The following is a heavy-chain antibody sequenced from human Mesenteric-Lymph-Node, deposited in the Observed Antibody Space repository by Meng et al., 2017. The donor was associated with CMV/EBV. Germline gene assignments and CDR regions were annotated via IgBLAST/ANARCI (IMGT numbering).Heavy chain of an antibody. CDR1: GGSISSYY. Sequence: GSLRLSCTVSGGSISSYYWSWIRQPPGKGLEWIGYIYYSGSTNYNPSLKSRVTISVDTSKNQFSLKLSSVTAADTAVYYCARMGSEYNWFDPWGQGTLVTVSS. J-gene: IGHJ5*02. D-gene: IGHD3-10*01. CDR3: ARMGSEYNWFDP. CDR2: IYYSGST. V-gene: IGHV4-59*01.